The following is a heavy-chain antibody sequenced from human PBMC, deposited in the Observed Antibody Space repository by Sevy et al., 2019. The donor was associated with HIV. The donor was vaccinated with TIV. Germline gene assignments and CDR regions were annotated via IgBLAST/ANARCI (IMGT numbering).Heavy chain of an antibody. CDR2: IYTSGST. V-gene: IGHV4-61*02. CDR3: ARVLSMVRGVGIYYMDV. CDR1: GGSISSGSYY. J-gene: IGHJ6*03. Sequence: SETLSLTCTVSGGSISSGSYYWSWIRQPAGKGLEWIGRIYTSGSTNYNPSLKSRVTISVDTSKNQFSLKLSSVTAADTAVYYCARVLSMVRGVGIYYMDVWGKGTTVTVSS. D-gene: IGHD3-10*01.